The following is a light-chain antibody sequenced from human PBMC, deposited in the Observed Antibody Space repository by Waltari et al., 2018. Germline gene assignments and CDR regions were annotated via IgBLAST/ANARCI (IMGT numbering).Light chain of an antibody. V-gene: IGLV1-44*01. Sequence: QSVLTPPPSASGPPGQRVTISCSGSRPTLGSNTVNWYQPIPGTAPKLLIYSNNQRPSGVPDRFSGSKSGTSASLAISGLQSEDEADYYCAAWHDSLNGPVFGGGTKLTVL. J-gene: IGLJ3*02. CDR3: AAWHDSLNGPV. CDR2: SNN. CDR1: RPTLGSNT.